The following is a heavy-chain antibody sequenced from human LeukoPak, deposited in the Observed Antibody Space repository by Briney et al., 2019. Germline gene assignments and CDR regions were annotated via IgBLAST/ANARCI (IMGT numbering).Heavy chain of an antibody. D-gene: IGHD6-13*01. CDR1: GGSISSYY. V-gene: IGHV4-59*08. Sequence: SETLSLTCPVSGGSISSYYWSWIRQPPGRGLGWMGYIYYSGSTNYNPSLKSRVTISVDTSKNQFYLKLSSVTAADTAVYYCARLTPGIAAAADYWGQGTLVTVSS. CDR3: ARLTPGIAAAADY. CDR2: IYYSGST. J-gene: IGHJ4*02.